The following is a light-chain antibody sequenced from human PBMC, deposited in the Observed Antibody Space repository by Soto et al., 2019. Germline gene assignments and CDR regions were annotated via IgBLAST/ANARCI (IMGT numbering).Light chain of an antibody. CDR1: SSDVGAYNY. CDR3: SSYISRSTIV. CDR2: EVS. Sequence: QSVLPQPAAVSGPPGQSITISCTGTSSDVGAYNYVSWYQQHPGKAPKLMIYEVSNRPSGVSNRFSGSKSGNTASLTISGLQAEEEADYYCSSYISRSTIVLGTGTKVTVL. V-gene: IGLV2-14*01. J-gene: IGLJ1*01.